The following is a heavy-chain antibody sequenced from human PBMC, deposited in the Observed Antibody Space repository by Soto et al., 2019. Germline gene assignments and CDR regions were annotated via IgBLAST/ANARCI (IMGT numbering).Heavy chain of an antibody. D-gene: IGHD2-15*01. J-gene: IGHJ2*01. CDR1: GGSVRSGGYY. Sequence: QVQLQESGPGLVKPSETLSLTCTVSGGSVRSGGYYWSWIRQPPGKGLEWIGYIFYTGRTNYNPPLKSRVTVSLDTSENQFSLRLSSMTAADTAVYYCAREWGLYGGKSGWYFDLWCRGTLVTVSS. CDR2: IFYTGRT. CDR3: AREWGLYGGKSGWYFDL. V-gene: IGHV4-61*08.